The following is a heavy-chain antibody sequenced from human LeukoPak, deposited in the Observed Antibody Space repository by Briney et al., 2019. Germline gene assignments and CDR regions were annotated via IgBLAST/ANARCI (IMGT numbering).Heavy chain of an antibody. CDR3: ARDAGDIPDY. CDR1: GFTFSSYN. Sequence: GGSLRLSCAASGFTFSSYNMNWVRQAPGKGLEWVSSISSSSSYIYYADSVKGRFTISRDNAKNSLYLQMNSLRAEDTAVYYCARDAGDIPDYWGQGTLVTVSS. V-gene: IGHV3-21*01. J-gene: IGHJ4*02. D-gene: IGHD2-2*02. CDR2: ISSSSSYI.